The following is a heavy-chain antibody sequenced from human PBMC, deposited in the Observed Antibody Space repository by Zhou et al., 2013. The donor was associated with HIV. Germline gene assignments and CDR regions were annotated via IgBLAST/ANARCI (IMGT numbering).Heavy chain of an antibody. Sequence: QVQLVQSGAEVKKPGASVKVSCKASGYTFTGYYMHWVRQAPGQGLEWMGWINPNSGGTNYAQKFQGRVTMTRDTSISTAYMELSRLRSDDTAVYYCARKREYSSSSGFWSEAIDAFDIWGQGTMVTVSS. V-gene: IGHV1-2*02. CDR2: INPNSGGT. D-gene: IGHD6-6*01. J-gene: IGHJ3*02. CDR1: GYTFTGYY. CDR3: ARKREYSSSSGFWSEAIDAFDI.